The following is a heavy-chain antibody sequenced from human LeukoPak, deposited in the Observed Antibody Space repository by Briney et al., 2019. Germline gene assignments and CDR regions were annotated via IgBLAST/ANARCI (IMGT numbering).Heavy chain of an antibody. J-gene: IGHJ5*02. CDR2: MNPNSGNT. CDR3: ARGRLSYYDFWSGPDWFDP. D-gene: IGHD3-3*01. Sequence: GASVKVSCKASGYTFTSYDINWVRQATGQGLEWMGWMNPNSGNTGYAQKFQGRVTITRNTSISTANMELSSLRSEDTAVYYCARGRLSYYDFWSGPDWFDPWGQGTLVTVSS. CDR1: GYTFTSYD. V-gene: IGHV1-8*03.